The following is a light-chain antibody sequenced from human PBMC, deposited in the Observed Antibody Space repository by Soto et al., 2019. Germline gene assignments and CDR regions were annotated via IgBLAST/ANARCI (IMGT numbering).Light chain of an antibody. CDR2: KAS. J-gene: IGKJ1*01. CDR3: QQYNSYSLWT. V-gene: IGKV1-5*03. CDR1: QTISSW. Sequence: DIQMTQSPSTLSGSVGDRVTITCLASQTISSWLAWYQQKPGKAPKLLIYKASSLESGVPSRFSGSGSGTEFTLTISSLQPDDFATYYCQQYNSYSLWTFGQGTKVDIK.